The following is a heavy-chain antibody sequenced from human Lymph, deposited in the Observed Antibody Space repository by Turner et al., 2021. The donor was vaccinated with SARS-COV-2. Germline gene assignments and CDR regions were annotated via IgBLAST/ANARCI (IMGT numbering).Heavy chain of an antibody. CDR2: MNPNRGNT. CDR1: GYTFPSYD. CDR3: ARGRYSGGGMDV. D-gene: IGHD1-26*01. V-gene: IGHV1-8*02. J-gene: IGHJ6*02. Sequence: QVQLVQSGAEVMKPGASVKVSCKAPGYTFPSYDINWVRQANGQGLEWMEWMNPNRGNTGYEQKFKGRVTINRNTSISTAYMELSSLRSEDTAVYYCARGRYSGGGMDVWGQGTTVTVSS.